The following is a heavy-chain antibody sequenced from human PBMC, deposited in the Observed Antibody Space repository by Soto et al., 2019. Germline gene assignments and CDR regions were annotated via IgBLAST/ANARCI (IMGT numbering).Heavy chain of an antibody. CDR1: GFSLSTSGMC. V-gene: IGHV2-70*01. J-gene: IGHJ3*02. D-gene: IGHD2-2*01. Sequence: SGPTLVNPTQTLTLTCTFSGFSLSTSGMCVSWIRQPPGKALEWLALIDWDDDKYYSTSLKTRLTISKDTSKNQVVLTMTNMDPVDTATYYCARATTVRYCSSTSCRTEPAFDIWGQGTMVTVSS. CDR2: IDWDDDK. CDR3: ARATTVRYCSSTSCRTEPAFDI.